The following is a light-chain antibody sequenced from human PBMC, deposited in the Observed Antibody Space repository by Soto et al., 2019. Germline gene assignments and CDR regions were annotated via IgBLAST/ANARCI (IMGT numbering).Light chain of an antibody. J-gene: IGKJ4*01. Sequence: EIVLTQSPGTLSLSPGERATLSCRASQSVSSYLAWYQQKPGLAPRLLIYDASSRATGIPDRFSGSGSGTEFTLTISSLQSEDFAVYFCQQYNSWPLTFGGGTKVDIK. CDR1: QSVSSY. V-gene: IGKV3D-15*01. CDR3: QQYNSWPLT. CDR2: DAS.